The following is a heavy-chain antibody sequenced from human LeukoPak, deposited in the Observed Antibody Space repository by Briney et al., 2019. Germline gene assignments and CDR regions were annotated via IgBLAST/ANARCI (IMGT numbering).Heavy chain of an antibody. V-gene: IGHV3-23*01. Sequence: GGSLRLSCAASGFTFSSYAMSWVRQAPGKGLEWVSAISGSGGSTYYADSVKGRFTISRDNSKNTLYLQMNSLRAEDTAVYYCAKEGDCSSTSCYTVLFAYWGQGTLVTVSS. CDR2: ISGSGGST. CDR3: AKEGDCSSTSCYTVLFAY. J-gene: IGHJ4*02. D-gene: IGHD2-2*02. CDR1: GFTFSSYA.